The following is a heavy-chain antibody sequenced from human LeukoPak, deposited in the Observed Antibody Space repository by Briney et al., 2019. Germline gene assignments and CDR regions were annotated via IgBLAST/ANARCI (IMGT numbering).Heavy chain of an antibody. J-gene: IGHJ4*02. Sequence: WASVKVSCTASGGTFSSYAISWVRQAPGQGLEWMGGIIPIFGTANYAQKFQGRVTITADESTSTAYMELSSLRSEDTAVYYCARDLHCSSTSCLPDYWGQGTLVTVPS. CDR1: GGTFSSYA. V-gene: IGHV1-69*01. D-gene: IGHD2-2*01. CDR2: IIPIFGTA. CDR3: ARDLHCSSTSCLPDY.